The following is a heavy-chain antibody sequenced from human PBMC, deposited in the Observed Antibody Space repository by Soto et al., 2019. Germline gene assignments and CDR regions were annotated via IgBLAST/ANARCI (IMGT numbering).Heavy chain of an antibody. CDR2: IYYSGST. D-gene: IGHD6-19*01. J-gene: IGHJ4*02. CDR3: ARGSSGRGGYFDY. V-gene: IGHV4-59*01. Sequence: QVQLQESGPGLVKPSETLSLTCTVSGGSISSYYWSWIRQPPGKGLEWIGYIYYSGSTNYNPSLKSRVTISVDTSKNQFSLKLSSVTAADTAVYYCARGSSGRGGYFDYWGQGTLVTVPS. CDR1: GGSISSYY.